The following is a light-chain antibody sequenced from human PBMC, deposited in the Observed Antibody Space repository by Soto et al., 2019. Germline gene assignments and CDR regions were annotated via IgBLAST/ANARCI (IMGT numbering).Light chain of an antibody. CDR1: QSVSIN. CDR2: GAS. CDR3: QEYNKWPPTFT. V-gene: IGKV3-15*01. J-gene: IGKJ2*01. Sequence: EIGMTQSPATLSVSPGERATLSCRASQSVSINLAWYQLKPGQAPRLLIFGASTRATGIPARFSGSGSGTEFTLTISSLQYEDFAVYYCQEYNKWPPTFTFGQGTKLEIK.